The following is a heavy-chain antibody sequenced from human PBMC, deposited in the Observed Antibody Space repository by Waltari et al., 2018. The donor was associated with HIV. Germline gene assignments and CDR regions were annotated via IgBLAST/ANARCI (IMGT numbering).Heavy chain of an antibody. CDR3: AGRSPARRLNWFDP. J-gene: IGHJ5*02. CDR1: GFTFSSSW. D-gene: IGHD2-8*01. CDR2: IKQDGSEK. V-gene: IGHV3-7*01. Sequence: EVQLVESGGGLVQPGGSLRLSCAASGFTFSSSWMSWVRQAPGKGLEWVVNIKQDGSEKYYVDSMKGRFTISRDNAKNSLYLQINSLRAEDTAVYYCAGRSPARRLNWFDPWGQGTLVIVSS.